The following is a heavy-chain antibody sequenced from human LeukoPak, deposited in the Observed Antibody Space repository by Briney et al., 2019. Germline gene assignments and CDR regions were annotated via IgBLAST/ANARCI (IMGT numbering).Heavy chain of an antibody. V-gene: IGHV3-33*01. Sequence: RGSLRLSCAASGFTFSSYGMDWVSHAPGKGLEWVEAIWYDGSNKYYADSVKGRFTISRDNSKNTLYLQMNSLRAEDTAVYYCARDRKAYYYDSSGYDVGYWGQGTLVTVSS. CDR2: IWYDGSNK. CDR3: ARDRKAYYYDSSGYDVGY. J-gene: IGHJ4*02. CDR1: GFTFSSYG. D-gene: IGHD3-22*01.